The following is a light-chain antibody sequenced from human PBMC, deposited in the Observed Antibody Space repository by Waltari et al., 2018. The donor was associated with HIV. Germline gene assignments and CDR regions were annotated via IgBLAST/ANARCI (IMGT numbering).Light chain of an antibody. CDR1: SSDVGGYNY. J-gene: IGLJ3*02. CDR3: CSYAGSSNWV. Sequence: QSALTQPPSASGSPGQSVTLSCTGTSSDVGGYNYVSWHQQHPGKAPKLMIYDVIKRPSGVPDRFSGSKSGNTSSLTVSGLQAEDEADYYCCSYAGSSNWVFGGGTKLTVL. V-gene: IGLV2-8*01. CDR2: DVI.